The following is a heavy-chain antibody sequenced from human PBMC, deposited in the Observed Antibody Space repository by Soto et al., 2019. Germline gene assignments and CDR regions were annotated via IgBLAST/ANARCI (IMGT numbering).Heavy chain of an antibody. CDR1: GYTFTTYA. V-gene: IGHV1-3*01. CDR3: ASVRLGSGTYYNTFDY. J-gene: IGHJ4*02. CDR2: INAGNGNP. D-gene: IGHD3-10*01. Sequence: QVQLVQSGAEVKKPGASVKVSCKASGYTFTTYAMHWVRQAPGQTLEWMGWINAGNGNPKYSQKFQGRVTITRDTSASTAYMELSSLSSEDTAVYYCASVRLGSGTYYNTFDYGGQGTLVTVSS.